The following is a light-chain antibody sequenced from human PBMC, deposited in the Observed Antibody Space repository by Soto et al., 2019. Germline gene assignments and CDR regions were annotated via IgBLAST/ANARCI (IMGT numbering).Light chain of an antibody. J-gene: IGLJ1*01. CDR2: EVT. V-gene: IGLV2-8*01. Sequence: QSVLTQPPSASGSPGQSVTISCTGTSSDVGGYNYVSSYQKHPSKAPKLMIFEVTKRPSGAPDRFSGSKFGNTASLTVSGLQPEDEAEYYCFSYAGRNNFDVFGTGTKV. CDR3: FSYAGRNNFDV. CDR1: SSDVGGYNY.